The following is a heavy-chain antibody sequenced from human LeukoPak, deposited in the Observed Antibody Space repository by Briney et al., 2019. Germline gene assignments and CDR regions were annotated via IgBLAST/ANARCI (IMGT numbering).Heavy chain of an antibody. Sequence: GASVKVSCKTSGYSENFYGITWVRQVAGQGLEWMGWISAQHGQTEYAPNSQDRVTMTTDTYTNTAYMELRSLRSDDTAVYFCARDPRGCSSTSCGKFDYWGQGTLVTVSS. D-gene: IGHD2-2*01. V-gene: IGHV1-18*01. CDR3: ARDPRGCSSTSCGKFDY. CDR1: GYSENFYG. J-gene: IGHJ4*02. CDR2: ISAQHGQT.